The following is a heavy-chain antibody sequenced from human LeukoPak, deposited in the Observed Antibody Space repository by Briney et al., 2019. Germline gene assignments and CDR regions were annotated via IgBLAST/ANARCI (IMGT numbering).Heavy chain of an antibody. CDR1: GGSISSSSYY. CDR3: ARDYVSGWYSEPYNCYDP. Sequence: SETLSLTCTVSGGSISSSSYYWGWIRQPPGKWLEWIGSIYYSGSTYYNPSLKSRVTISVDTSKNQFSLKLSSVTAADTAVYYCARDYVSGWYSEPYNCYDPWGQGTLVTVSS. J-gene: IGHJ5*02. V-gene: IGHV4-39*07. CDR2: IYYSGST. D-gene: IGHD6-19*01.